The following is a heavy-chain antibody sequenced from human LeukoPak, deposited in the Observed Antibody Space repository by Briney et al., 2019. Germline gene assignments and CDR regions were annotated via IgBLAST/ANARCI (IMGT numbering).Heavy chain of an antibody. CDR1: GGSFSGYY. CDR2: INHSGST. CDR3: ASTARGYSYGRRDGFDY. D-gene: IGHD5-18*01. V-gene: IGHV4-34*01. J-gene: IGHJ4*02. Sequence: KASETLSLTCAVYGGSFSGYYWSWLRQPPGKGLEWVGEINHSGSTNYNPSVKSRATIAVSTSKNQFSLKLSSVTAADTAVYYCASTARGYSYGRRDGFDYWGQGTLVTVSS.